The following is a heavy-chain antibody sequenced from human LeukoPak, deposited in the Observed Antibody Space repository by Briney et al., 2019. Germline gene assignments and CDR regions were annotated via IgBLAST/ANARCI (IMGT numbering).Heavy chain of an antibody. D-gene: IGHD3-3*01. Sequence: GGSLRLSCAASGFTFSSYWMHWVRQAPGQGLVWVSRINSDGSSTSYADSVKGRFTISRDNAKNTLYLQMNSLRAEDTAVYYCARDLTIFGVVTWDYYYGMDVWGQGTTVTVSS. CDR3: ARDLTIFGVVTWDYYYGMDV. CDR2: INSDGSST. J-gene: IGHJ6*02. CDR1: GFTFSSYW. V-gene: IGHV3-74*01.